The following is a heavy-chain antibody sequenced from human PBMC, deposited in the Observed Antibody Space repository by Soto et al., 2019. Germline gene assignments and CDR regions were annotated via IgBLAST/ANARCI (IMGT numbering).Heavy chain of an antibody. V-gene: IGHV4-59*01. Sequence: QVQLQESGPGLVKPSETLSLTCTVSGGPISSYYWSWIRQPPGKGLEWIGYIYYSGSTNYNPSLKSRVTISVDTSKNQFSLKLSSVTAADPAVYYCARCSDADTAIPRGGMDVWGQGTTVTVSS. CDR1: GGPISSYY. J-gene: IGHJ6*02. CDR3: ARCSDADTAIPRGGMDV. CDR2: IYYSGST. D-gene: IGHD5-18*01.